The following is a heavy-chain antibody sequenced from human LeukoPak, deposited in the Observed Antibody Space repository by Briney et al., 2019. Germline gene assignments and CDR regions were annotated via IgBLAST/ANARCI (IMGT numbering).Heavy chain of an antibody. D-gene: IGHD6-13*01. CDR3: ARGRIAAPT. CDR2: IYYSGST. CDR1: GGSISSYY. V-gene: IGHV4-59*01. Sequence: SETLSLTCTVSGGSISSYYWSWIRQPPGKGLEWIGYIYYSGSTNYNPSLRSRVTISVDTSKNQFSLKLSSVTAADTAVYYCARGRIAAPTWGQGTLVTVSS. J-gene: IGHJ5*02.